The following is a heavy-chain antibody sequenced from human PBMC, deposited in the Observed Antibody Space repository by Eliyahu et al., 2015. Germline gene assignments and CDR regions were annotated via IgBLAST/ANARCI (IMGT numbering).Heavy chain of an antibody. CDR2: ISYDGSNK. Sequence: QVQLVESGGGVVQPGXSLXLSCAASGFXXRXYAMHWVRQAPGKGLEWVAVISYDGSNKYYADSVKGRFTISRDNSKNTLYLQMNSLRAEDTAVYYCARDSGLYSSGSPPDYWGQGTLVTVSS. CDR1: GFXXRXYA. J-gene: IGHJ4*02. V-gene: IGHV3-30-3*01. D-gene: IGHD6-19*01. CDR3: ARDSGLYSSGSPPDY.